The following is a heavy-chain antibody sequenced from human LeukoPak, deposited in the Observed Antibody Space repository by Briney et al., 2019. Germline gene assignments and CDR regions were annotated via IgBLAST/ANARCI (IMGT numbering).Heavy chain of an antibody. CDR2: IYHRESG. Sequence: SETLSLTCDVSGKSVTTGYYWAWIRHPPGEALEWMGIIYHRESGHYQPSLKSRVSMAVDTSKNQFSLRLSAVTAADTAVYYCARALQYCTSGCAYLFDYWGQGTLVAVSS. CDR1: GKSVTTGYY. CDR3: ARALQYCTSGCAYLFDY. V-gene: IGHV4-38-2*01. D-gene: IGHD2-8*01. J-gene: IGHJ4*02.